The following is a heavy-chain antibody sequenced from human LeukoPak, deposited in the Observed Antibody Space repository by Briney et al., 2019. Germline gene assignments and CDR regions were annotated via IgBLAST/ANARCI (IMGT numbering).Heavy chain of an antibody. CDR3: ARRSDYYDSSAYYY. CDR2: MNPNSGNT. V-gene: IGHV1-8*03. D-gene: IGHD3-22*01. CDR1: GYTFTNYD. J-gene: IGHJ4*02. Sequence: ASVKVSCKASGYTFTNYDINWVRQATGQGHEWMGWMNPNSGNTGYAQKFQGRVTITRDTSIGTAYMELSSLRSDDTAVYYCARRSDYYDSSAYYYWGQGTLVTVSS.